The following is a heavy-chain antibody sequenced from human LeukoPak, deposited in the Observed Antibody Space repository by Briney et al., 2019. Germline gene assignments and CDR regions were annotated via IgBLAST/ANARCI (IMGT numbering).Heavy chain of an antibody. D-gene: IGHD1-20*01. CDR3: ATGHITGGTGFDY. Sequence: ASVKVSCKASGYTFTSYGISWVQQAPGKGLEWMGLIDPEDGETIYAEEFQGRVSITADTSTDTAYMELSSLRFDDTAVYYCATGHITGGTGFDYWGQGTLVTVSS. CDR1: GYTFTSYG. CDR2: IDPEDGET. V-gene: IGHV1-69-2*01. J-gene: IGHJ4*02.